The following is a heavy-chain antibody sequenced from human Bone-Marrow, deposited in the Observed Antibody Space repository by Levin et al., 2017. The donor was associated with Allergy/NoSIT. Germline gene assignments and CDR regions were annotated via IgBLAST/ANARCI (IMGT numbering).Heavy chain of an antibody. Sequence: PGGSLRLSCAASGFTFSSYAMSWVRQAPGKGLEWVSAISGSGGSTYYADSVKGRFTISRDNSKNTLYLQMNSLRAEDTAVYYCAKDGIAMVRGVIMRSGWFDPWGQGTLVTVSS. CDR1: GFTFSSYA. D-gene: IGHD3-10*01. CDR2: ISGSGGST. CDR3: AKDGIAMVRGVIMRSGWFDP. V-gene: IGHV3-23*01. J-gene: IGHJ5*02.